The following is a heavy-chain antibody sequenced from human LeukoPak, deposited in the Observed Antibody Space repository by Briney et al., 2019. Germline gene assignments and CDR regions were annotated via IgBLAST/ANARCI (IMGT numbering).Heavy chain of an antibody. D-gene: IGHD3-22*01. CDR3: AKDGSSAWNY. CDR2: ISSSSYI. Sequence: GGSLRLSCAASGFTFSSYSMNWVRQAPGKGLEWVSSISSSSYIYYADSVKGRFTISRDNSKNTLYLQMNSLRAEDAAVYYCAKDGSSAWNYWGQGTLVTVSS. J-gene: IGHJ4*02. V-gene: IGHV3-21*04. CDR1: GFTFSSYS.